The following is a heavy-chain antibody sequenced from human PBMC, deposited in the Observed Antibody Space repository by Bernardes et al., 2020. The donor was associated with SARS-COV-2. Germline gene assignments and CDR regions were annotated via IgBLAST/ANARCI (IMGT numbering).Heavy chain of an antibody. Sequence: GWSLRLSCAASGFTFRAYWMHWVRQAPGKGLVWVSRINTDGSNTIYADSVKGRFTISRDNAKNTLYLQMNSLRAEDTAIYYCVRAARSGSYDWFDPWGQGTLVTVSS. J-gene: IGHJ5*02. CDR1: GFTFRAYW. V-gene: IGHV3-74*01. CDR3: VRAARSGSYDWFDP. CDR2: INTDGSNT. D-gene: IGHD3-3*01.